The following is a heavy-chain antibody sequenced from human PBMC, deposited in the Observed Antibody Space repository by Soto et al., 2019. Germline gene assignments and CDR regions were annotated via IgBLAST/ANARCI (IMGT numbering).Heavy chain of an antibody. CDR2: TNAYDGNT. J-gene: IGHJ4*02. D-gene: IGHD3-10*01. CDR3: ARGPHYYDSGRLSWSTAD. Sequence: QVQLVQSGAEVKKPGASIKVSCKTSGYIFINYAITWVRQAPGQGLEWMGWTNAYDGNTNYAENLQGRVTMTTDTSTTTAYMELRSLRPDDTAVYYCARGPHYYDSGRLSWSTADWGQGTLVTVSS. CDR1: GYIFINYA. V-gene: IGHV1-18*04.